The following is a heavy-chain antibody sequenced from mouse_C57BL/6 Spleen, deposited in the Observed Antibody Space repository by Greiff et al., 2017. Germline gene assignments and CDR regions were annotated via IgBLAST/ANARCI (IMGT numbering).Heavy chain of an antibody. Sequence: VQRVESGAELAKPGASVKLSCKASGYTFTSYWMHWVKQRPGRGLEWIGYINPSSGYTKYNQKFKDKATLTADKSSSTAYMQLSSLTYEDSAVYYCATYDYDETRFAYWGQGTLVTVSA. CDR1: GYTFTSYW. J-gene: IGHJ3*01. V-gene: IGHV1-7*01. D-gene: IGHD2-4*01. CDR3: ATYDYDETRFAY. CDR2: INPSSGYT.